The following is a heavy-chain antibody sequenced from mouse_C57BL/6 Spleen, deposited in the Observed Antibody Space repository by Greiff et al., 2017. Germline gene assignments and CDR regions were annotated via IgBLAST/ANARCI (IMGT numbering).Heavy chain of an antibody. CDR1: GYTFTSYW. V-gene: IGHV1-69*01. J-gene: IGHJ3*01. D-gene: IGHD2-2*01. Sequence: VQLQQPGAELVMPGDSVKMSCTASGYTFTSYWMHWVKPRPGQGLEWIGEIGPSDSYTNSTPMFTGKSTLAVDKSSSTAYKQLSSLTSEDSAVYYGARFGYAGAYGGQGTLVTVSA. CDR3: ARFGYAGAY. CDR2: IGPSDSYT.